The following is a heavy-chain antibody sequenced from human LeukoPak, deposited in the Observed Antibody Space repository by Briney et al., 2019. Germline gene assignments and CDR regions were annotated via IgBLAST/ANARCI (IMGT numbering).Heavy chain of an antibody. D-gene: IGHD2-2*01. CDR2: IIPIFGTA. J-gene: IGHJ5*02. V-gene: IGHV1-69*05. Sequence: SVKVSCKASGGTFSSYAISWLRQAPGQGLEWMGRIIPIFGTANYAQKFQGRVTITTDESTSTAYMELSSLRSEDTAVYYCASSGYCSSTSCLYNWFDPWGQGTLVTVSS. CDR1: GGTFSSYA. CDR3: ASSGYCSSTSCLYNWFDP.